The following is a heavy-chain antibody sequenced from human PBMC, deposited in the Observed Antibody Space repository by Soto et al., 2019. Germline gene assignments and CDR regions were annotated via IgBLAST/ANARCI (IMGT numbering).Heavy chain of an antibody. J-gene: IGHJ6*03. V-gene: IGHV3-30*18. D-gene: IGHD6-6*01. CDR1: GFTFSSYG. CDR2: ISYDGSNK. Sequence: GGSLRLSCAASGFTFSSYGMHWVRQAPGKGLEWVAVISYDGSNKYYADSVKGRFTISRDNSKNTLYLQMNSLRAEDTAVYYCAKDERGYSSSSRVYYYYYMDVWGKGTTVNVSS. CDR3: AKDERGYSSSSRVYYYYYMDV.